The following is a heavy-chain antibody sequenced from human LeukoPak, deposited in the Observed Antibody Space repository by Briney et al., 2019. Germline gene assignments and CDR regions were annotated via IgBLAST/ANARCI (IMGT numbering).Heavy chain of an antibody. CDR2: INHSGST. J-gene: IGHJ4*02. Sequence: SETLSLTCAVYSGSFSGYYWSWIRQPPGKGLEWIGEINHSGSTNYNPSLKSRVTISVDTSKNQFSLKLSSVTAADTAVYYCASELGGLDYWGQGTLVTVSS. V-gene: IGHV4-34*01. CDR3: ASELGGLDY. D-gene: IGHD1-7*01. CDR1: SGSFSGYY.